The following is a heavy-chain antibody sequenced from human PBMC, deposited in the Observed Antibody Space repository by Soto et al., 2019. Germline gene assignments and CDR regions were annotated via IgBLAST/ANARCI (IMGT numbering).Heavy chain of an antibody. V-gene: IGHV3-9*01. D-gene: IGHD6-13*01. CDR2: ISWNSGSI. Sequence: GGSLRLSCAASGFTFDDYAMHWVRQAPGRGLEWVSGISWNSGSIGYADSVRGRFTISRDNAKKSLYLQMNNLGADDTAVYYCARGLGSSWFFLWGQGTLVTVSS. CDR3: ARGLGSSWFFL. CDR1: GFTFDDYA. J-gene: IGHJ4*02.